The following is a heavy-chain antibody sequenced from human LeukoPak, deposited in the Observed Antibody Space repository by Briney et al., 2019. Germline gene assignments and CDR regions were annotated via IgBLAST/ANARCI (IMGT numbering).Heavy chain of an antibody. J-gene: IGHJ6*03. Sequence: SETLSLTCTVSGGSISSGSYYWGWIRQPGGKGLESIVRIYTSGSTNHNPSLKSRVTISVDTSKNQFSLKLSSVTAADTALYYCARDSLLPSAMGYYYMDVWGKGTTVTVSS. D-gene: IGHD2-2*01. CDR3: ARDSLLPSAMGYYYMDV. CDR2: IYTSGST. V-gene: IGHV4-61*02. CDR1: GGSISSGSYY.